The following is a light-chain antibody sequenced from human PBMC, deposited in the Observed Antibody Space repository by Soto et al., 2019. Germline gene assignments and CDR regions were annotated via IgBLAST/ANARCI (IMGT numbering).Light chain of an antibody. CDR2: GAS. J-gene: IGKJ1*01. CDR1: QSVNNNY. V-gene: IGKV3-20*01. CDR3: QQYGSSPLT. Sequence: EIVLTQSPGTLSLSPGQRATLSCRASQSVNNNYLARYQQKPGLAPWLLIYGASSRVTGIPDRFSGSGSGTDLTLHITRLEPEDYAGYYCQQYGSSPLTFGQGTRVEIK.